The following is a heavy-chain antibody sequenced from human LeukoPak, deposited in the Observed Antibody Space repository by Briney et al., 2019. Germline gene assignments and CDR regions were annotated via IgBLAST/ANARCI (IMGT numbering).Heavy chain of an antibody. Sequence: ASVKVSCKVSGYTLTELSMHWVRQAPGKGLEWMGGFDPEDGETIYAQKFQGRVTMTEDTSTDTAYMELRSLRSDDTAVYYCARVGDSSSWYVDYWGQGTLVTVSS. D-gene: IGHD6-13*01. CDR2: FDPEDGET. V-gene: IGHV1-24*01. J-gene: IGHJ4*02. CDR3: ARVGDSSSWYVDY. CDR1: GYTLTELS.